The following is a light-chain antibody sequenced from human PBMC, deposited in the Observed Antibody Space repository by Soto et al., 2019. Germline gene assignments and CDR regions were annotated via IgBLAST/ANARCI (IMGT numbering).Light chain of an antibody. V-gene: IGLV1-40*01. CDR3: QSYDSSLSVV. CDR2: GNS. J-gene: IGLJ2*01. CDR1: SSNIGAGYD. Sequence: QSVLTQPPSVSGAPGQRVTISFTGSSSNIGAGYDVHWYQQLPGTAPKLLIYGNSNRPSGVPDRFSGSKSVTSASLAITGLQAEDEADYYCQSYDSSLSVVFGGGTPLPVL.